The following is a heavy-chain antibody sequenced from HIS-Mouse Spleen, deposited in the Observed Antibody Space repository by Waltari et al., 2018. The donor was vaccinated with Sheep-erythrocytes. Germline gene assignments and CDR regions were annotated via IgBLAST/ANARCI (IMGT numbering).Heavy chain of an antibody. J-gene: IGHJ4*02. CDR1: GFTVSSNY. CDR2: IYTGVST. V-gene: IGHV3-53*01. Sequence: EVQLVESGGGLIQPGGYLRLSCAASGFTVSSNYMSWVRQAPGKGLEWVSVIYTGVSTYFAYSVNLRFTNSRDNSKNTLYLQMDSLKAEDTAVYYCARVARSSDYCGQGTLVTVSS. CDR3: ARVARSSDY.